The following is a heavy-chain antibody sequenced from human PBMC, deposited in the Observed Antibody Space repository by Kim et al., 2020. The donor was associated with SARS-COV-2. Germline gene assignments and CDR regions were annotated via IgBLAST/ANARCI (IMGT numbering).Heavy chain of an antibody. CDR2: IYTSGST. J-gene: IGHJ6*02. CDR1: GGSISSGSYY. V-gene: IGHV4-61*02. CDR3: AREYYCSSTSCYDYYYYGMDV. D-gene: IGHD2-2*01. Sequence: SETLSLTCTVSGGSISSGSYYWSWIRQPAGKGLEWIGRIYTSGSTNYNPSLKSRVTISVDTSKNQFSLKLSSVTAADTAVYYCAREYYCSSTSCYDYYYYGMDVWGQGTTVTVSS.